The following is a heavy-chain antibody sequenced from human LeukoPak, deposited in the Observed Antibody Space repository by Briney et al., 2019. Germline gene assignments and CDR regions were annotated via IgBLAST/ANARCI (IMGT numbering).Heavy chain of an antibody. D-gene: IGHD1-26*01. CDR3: ARATQDTTLRSMDG. CDR2: IYYSGNT. CDR1: GTSISSGAYS. Sequence: PSETLSLTCTVSGTSISSGAYSWSWVRQHPGKGLEWIAYIYYSGNTYYNPSLKSRLTISIDTSKNQFFLQLSSVTAADTAVYYCARATQDTTLRSMDGWGQGTTVTVS. J-gene: IGHJ6*02. V-gene: IGHV4-31*03.